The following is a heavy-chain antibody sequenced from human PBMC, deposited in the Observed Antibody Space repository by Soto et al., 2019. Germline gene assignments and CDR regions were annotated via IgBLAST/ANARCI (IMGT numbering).Heavy chain of an antibody. Sequence: QVQLVESGGGVVQPGRSLRLSCAASGFTFSGLGMHWVRQAPGKGLEWVAVIRYDGSNIYYADAVKGRFTISRDNSKDTLYRQMNSLRADDTAVYYCARDGVGHTTFFGNFDYWGQGTLVTVSS. D-gene: IGHD1-26*01. V-gene: IGHV3-33*01. CDR1: GFTFSGLG. CDR3: ARDGVGHTTFFGNFDY. CDR2: IRYDGSNI. J-gene: IGHJ4*02.